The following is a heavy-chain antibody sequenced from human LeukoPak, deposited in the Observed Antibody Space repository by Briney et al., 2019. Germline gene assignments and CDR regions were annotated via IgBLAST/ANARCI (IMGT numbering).Heavy chain of an antibody. V-gene: IGHV3-74*01. CDR2: INSEGGGT. CDR3: ARERAVAFDI. CDR1: GFTFSSYW. Sequence: GGSLRLSCAASGFTFSSYWMHWVRQAPGKGLVWVSRINSEGGGTIYADSVKGRFTISRDNAKNTLYLQMHSLRAEDTAVYYCARERAVAFDIWGQGTMVTVSS. J-gene: IGHJ3*02.